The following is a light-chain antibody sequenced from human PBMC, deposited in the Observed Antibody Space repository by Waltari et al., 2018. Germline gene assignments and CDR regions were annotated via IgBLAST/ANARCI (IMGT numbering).Light chain of an antibody. CDR1: QSVLYSSNNKNY. CDR3: QQHYPTASLT. Sequence: DIVMTQSPEYLAVSLGERATVNCKSSQSVLYSSNNKNYLAWYQLKPGQPPTLLIYWASTRESGVPDRFSGSGSGTDFTLTISSLQAEDVAVYYCQQHYPTASLTFGGGTKVAI. J-gene: IGKJ4*01. V-gene: IGKV4-1*01. CDR2: WAS.